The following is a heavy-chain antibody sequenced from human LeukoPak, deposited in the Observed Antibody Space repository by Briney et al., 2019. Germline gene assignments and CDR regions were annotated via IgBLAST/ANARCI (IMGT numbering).Heavy chain of an antibody. Sequence: ASVKVSCKVSGYTLTELSMHWVRQAPGKGLEWMGGFDPEDGETIYAQKFQGRVTMTEDTSTDTAYMELSSLRSEDTAVYYCATGWIQRTQTHFDYWGQGTLVTVSS. CDR2: FDPEDGET. J-gene: IGHJ4*02. V-gene: IGHV1-24*01. D-gene: IGHD5-18*01. CDR3: ATGWIQRTQTHFDY. CDR1: GYTLTELS.